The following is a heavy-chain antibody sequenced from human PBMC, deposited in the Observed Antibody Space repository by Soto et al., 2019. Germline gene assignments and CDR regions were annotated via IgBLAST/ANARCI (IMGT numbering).Heavy chain of an antibody. V-gene: IGHV3-23*01. D-gene: IGHD2-2*01. CDR1: GFTFSSYA. CDR2: ISGSGGST. Sequence: GGSLRLSCAASGFTFSSYAMSWVRQAPGKGLEWVSAISGSGGSTYYADSVKGRFTISRDNSKNTLYLQMNSLRAEDTAVYYCAKGDIVVVPTVLRHYYGMDVWGQGTTVTVSS. J-gene: IGHJ6*02. CDR3: AKGDIVVVPTVLRHYYGMDV.